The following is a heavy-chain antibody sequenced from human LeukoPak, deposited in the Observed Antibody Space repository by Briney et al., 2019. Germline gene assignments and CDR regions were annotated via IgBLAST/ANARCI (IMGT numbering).Heavy chain of an antibody. J-gene: IGHJ5*02. CDR3: ARGGYYYDSSGYYRWFDP. Sequence: ASVTVSCKASGYTFTSYDINWVRQATGQGLEWTGWMNPNSGNTGYAQKFQGRVTMTRNTSISTAYMELSSLRSEDTAVYYCARGGYYYDSSGYYRWFDPWGQGTLVTVSS. V-gene: IGHV1-8*01. CDR2: MNPNSGNT. CDR1: GYTFTSYD. D-gene: IGHD3-22*01.